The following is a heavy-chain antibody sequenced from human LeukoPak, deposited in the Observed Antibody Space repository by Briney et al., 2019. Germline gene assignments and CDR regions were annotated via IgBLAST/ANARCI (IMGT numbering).Heavy chain of an antibody. CDR2: ISAYNGNT. CDR3: ARDTAVAGTNWFDP. Sequence: ASVKVSCKASGGTFSSYAISWVRQAPGQGLEWMGWISAYNGNTNYAQKLQGRVTMTTDTSTSTAYMELRSLRSDDTAVYYCARDTAVAGTNWFDPWGQGTLVTVSS. V-gene: IGHV1-18*01. D-gene: IGHD6-19*01. CDR1: GGTFSSYA. J-gene: IGHJ5*02.